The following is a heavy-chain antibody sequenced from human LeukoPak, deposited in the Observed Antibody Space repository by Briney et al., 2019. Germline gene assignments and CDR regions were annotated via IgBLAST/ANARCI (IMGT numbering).Heavy chain of an antibody. Sequence: ASVKVSCKASGYTFTSYGISGVRQAPGQGLEWMGWISAYNGNTNYAQKLQGRVTMTTDTSTSTAYMELRSLRSDDTAVYYCARDLVPYCYDSSGYYYVYWGQGTLVTVSS. J-gene: IGHJ4*02. CDR3: ARDLVPYCYDSSGYYYVY. V-gene: IGHV1-18*01. CDR2: ISAYNGNT. CDR1: GYTFTSYG. D-gene: IGHD3-22*01.